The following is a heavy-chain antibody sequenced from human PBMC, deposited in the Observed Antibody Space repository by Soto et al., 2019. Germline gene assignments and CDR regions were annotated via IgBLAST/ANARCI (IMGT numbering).Heavy chain of an antibody. D-gene: IGHD2-2*01. J-gene: IGHJ4*01. CDR2: IGTDGNT. CDR3: VRKYPGTRPFDY. Sequence: VGSLRLSCAASGFTFNSYAMNWVRQAPGKGLAWVSAIGTDGNTYYANSVKGRFTISRDNSRTTLYLQMNSLRVEDTALYYCVRKYPGTRPFDYWGQGTLVTVSS. V-gene: IGHV3-23*01. CDR1: GFTFNSYA.